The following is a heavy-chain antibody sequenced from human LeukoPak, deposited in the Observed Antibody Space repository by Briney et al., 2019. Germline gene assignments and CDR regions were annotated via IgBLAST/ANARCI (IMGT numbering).Heavy chain of an antibody. D-gene: IGHD6-19*01. J-gene: IGHJ4*02. V-gene: IGHV3-11*04. CDR2: ISSSGSTI. CDR3: ASSGGWYFRYY. Sequence: GGSLRLSCAASGFTFSDYYMSWIRQAPGKGLEWVSYISSSGSTIYYADSVKGRFTISRDNAKTSLYLQMNSLRAEDTAVYFCASSGGWYFRYYWGQGTLVTVSS. CDR1: GFTFSDYY.